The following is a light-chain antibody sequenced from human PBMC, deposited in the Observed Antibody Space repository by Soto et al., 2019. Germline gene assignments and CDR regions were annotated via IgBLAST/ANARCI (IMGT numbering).Light chain of an antibody. J-gene: IGLJ1*01. CDR1: SSDVGSYNL. CDR3: CSYAGSPWI. CDR2: EGS. Sequence: QSALTQPASVSGSPGQSITISCTGTSSDVGSYNLVSWYQQHPGKAPKLMIYEGSKRPSGVSNRFSGSKSGNTASLTISGLQAEYEADYYCCSYAGSPWIFGTGTKLTVL. V-gene: IGLV2-23*01.